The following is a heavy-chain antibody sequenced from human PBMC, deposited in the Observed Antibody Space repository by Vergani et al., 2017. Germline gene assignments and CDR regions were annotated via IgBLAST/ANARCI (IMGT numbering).Heavy chain of an antibody. Sequence: QVQLVESGGGVVQPGRSLRLSCAASGFTFSSYAMHWVRQAPGKGLEWVAVISHDGSNKYYADSVKGRFTISRDNSKNTMYLQMNSLRAEDTAVYYCAGVGGYYFDSSGYYDDYWGQGTLVTVSS. CDR1: GFTFSSYA. CDR3: AGVGGYYFDSSGYYDDY. D-gene: IGHD3-22*01. J-gene: IGHJ4*02. CDR2: ISHDGSNK. V-gene: IGHV3-30*04.